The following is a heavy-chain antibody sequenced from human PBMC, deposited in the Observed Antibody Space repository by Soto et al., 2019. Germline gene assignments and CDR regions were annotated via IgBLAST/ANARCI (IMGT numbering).Heavy chain of an antibody. CDR3: ARNVRYYIDD. V-gene: IGHV4-34*01. CDR2: INHSGST. J-gene: IGHJ4*01. Sequence: PSETLPFTCAVYGGSFGGYYWSWIRQPPGKWLEWIGEINHSGSTNYNPSLKSRVTISVDNSENQLSLSLNSVTAGDTAVYYCARNVRYYIDDWGRGTLVTVSS. CDR1: GGSFGGYY.